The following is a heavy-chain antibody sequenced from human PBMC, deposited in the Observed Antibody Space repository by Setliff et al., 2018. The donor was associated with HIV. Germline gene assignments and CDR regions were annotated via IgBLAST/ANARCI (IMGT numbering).Heavy chain of an antibody. CDR1: GGSISNYY. D-gene: IGHD3-9*01. Sequence: TSETLSLTCTVSGGSISNYYWSWIRQPPGKGLECIGYVYYNGGTQYNPSLKSRVTISADTSKNQFSLKLNSVTAADTAVYFCARARYGTSFDPWGQGTLVTVSS. CDR2: VYYNGGT. V-gene: IGHV4-59*01. CDR3: ARARYGTSFDP. J-gene: IGHJ5*02.